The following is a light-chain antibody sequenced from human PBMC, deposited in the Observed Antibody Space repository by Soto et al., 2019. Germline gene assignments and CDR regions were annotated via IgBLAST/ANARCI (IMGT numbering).Light chain of an antibody. Sequence: DIQMTQSPSSLSASVGDRVTITCRASQSISSYLNWYQQKPGKAPKLLIYAASSLQSGVPSRFSGSGSGTDFTLTISSLQPEDFATYYCQQFNSFPLTFGGGTNVQIQ. J-gene: IGKJ4*01. CDR3: QQFNSFPLT. CDR2: AAS. V-gene: IGKV1-39*01. CDR1: QSISSY.